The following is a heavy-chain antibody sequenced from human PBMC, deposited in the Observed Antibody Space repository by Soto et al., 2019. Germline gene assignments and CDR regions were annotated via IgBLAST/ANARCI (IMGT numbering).Heavy chain of an antibody. J-gene: IGHJ4*02. CDR1: GFTVSSNY. V-gene: IGHV3-53*01. D-gene: IGHD1-20*01. CDR2: IYSGGST. Sequence: EVQLVESGGGLIQLGGSLRLSCAVSGFTVSSNYITWVRQAPGKGLEWVSVIYSGGSTYYAESVRGRFTISRDNSKNTLYLQMNSLRAEDTAVYYCATSYTWRLFDYWGQGTLVTVSS. CDR3: ATSYTWRLFDY.